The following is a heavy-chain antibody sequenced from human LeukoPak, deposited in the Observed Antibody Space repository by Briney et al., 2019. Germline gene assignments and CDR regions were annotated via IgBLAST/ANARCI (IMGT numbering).Heavy chain of an antibody. J-gene: IGHJ4*02. CDR3: ARLSGSYFFDY. CDR2: INHSGST. D-gene: IGHD1-26*01. V-gene: IGHV4-34*01. Sequence: PSETLSLTCAVYGGSFSGYYWSWIRQPLGKGLEWIGEINHSGSTNYNPSLKSRVTISVDTSKNQFSLKLSSVTAADTAVYYCARLSGSYFFDYWGQGTLVTVSS. CDR1: GGSFSGYY.